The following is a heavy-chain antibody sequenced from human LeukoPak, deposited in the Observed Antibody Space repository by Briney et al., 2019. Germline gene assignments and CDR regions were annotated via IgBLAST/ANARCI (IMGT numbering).Heavy chain of an antibody. J-gene: IGHJ3*02. V-gene: IGHV3-21*06. CDR3: ARDTYDILTGYYKWAFDI. CDR1: GFTFSSYT. Sequence: KPGGSLRLSCAASGFTFSSYTMNWVSQAPGKGLEWVSSISSSSSYIYYADSVKGRFTISRDNAKNSLYLQMNSLRAEDTAVYYCARDTYDILTGYYKWAFDIWGQGTMVTVSS. CDR2: ISSSSSYI. D-gene: IGHD3-9*01.